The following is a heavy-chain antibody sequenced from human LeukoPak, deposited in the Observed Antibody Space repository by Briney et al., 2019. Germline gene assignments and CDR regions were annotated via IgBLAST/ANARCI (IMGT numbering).Heavy chain of an antibody. D-gene: IGHD2-15*01. J-gene: IGHJ4*02. CDR2: ISGSGGST. Sequence: GGTLRLSCAASGFTFSTYGMSWVRQAPGKGLEWVSAISGSGGSTYYADSVKGRVTISRDNSKNTLYLQVTSLRVENTAVYYLADGRLRPLMYFDLWGKGTLVSVPS. CDR3: ADGRLRPLMYFDL. CDR1: GFTFSTYG. V-gene: IGHV3-23*01.